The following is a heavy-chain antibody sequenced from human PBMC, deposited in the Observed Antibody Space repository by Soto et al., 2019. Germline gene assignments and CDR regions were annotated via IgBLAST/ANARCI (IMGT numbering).Heavy chain of an antibody. D-gene: IGHD6-13*01. V-gene: IGHV3-74*01. CDR2: INSDGSGA. CDR3: ARGGYSRLNRFDP. CDR1: GFTLSGYW. Sequence: LRLSCAASGFTLSGYWMHWVRQTPGKGPVWVSRINSDGSGAGYADSVKGRFTISRDNAKNTLYLQMNSLRAEDTAVYHCARGGYSRLNRFDPWGQGTRVTVSS. J-gene: IGHJ5*02.